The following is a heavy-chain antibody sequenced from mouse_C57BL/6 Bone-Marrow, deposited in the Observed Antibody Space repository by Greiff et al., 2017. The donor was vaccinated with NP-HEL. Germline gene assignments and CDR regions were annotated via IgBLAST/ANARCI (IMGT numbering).Heavy chain of an antibody. CDR3: ARLSDWDGYAMDY. V-gene: IGHV1-55*01. CDR1: GYTFTSYW. D-gene: IGHD4-1*01. Sequence: QVQLKESGAELVKPGASVKMSCKASGYTFTSYWITWVKQRPGQGLEWIGDIYPGSGSTNYNEKFKSKATLTVDTSTSTAYMQLSSLTSEDSAVYYCARLSDWDGYAMDYWGQGTSVTVSS. CDR2: IYPGSGST. J-gene: IGHJ4*01.